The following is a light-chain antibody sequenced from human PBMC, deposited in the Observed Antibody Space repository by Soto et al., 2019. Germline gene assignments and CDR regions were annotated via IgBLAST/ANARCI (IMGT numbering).Light chain of an antibody. CDR3: QSYDSSLSGWV. J-gene: IGLJ3*02. CDR2: GNS. V-gene: IGLV1-40*01. Sequence: QSVLTQPPSVSGAPGQRVTISCTGSSSNIGAGYDVHWYQQLPGTTPKLLIYGNSNRPSGVPDRFSVSKSGTSASLAITGLRAEDEADYYCQSYDSSLSGWVFGGGTQLTV. CDR1: SSNIGAGYD.